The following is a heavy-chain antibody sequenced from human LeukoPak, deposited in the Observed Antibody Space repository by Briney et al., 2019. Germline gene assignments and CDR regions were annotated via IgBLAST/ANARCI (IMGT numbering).Heavy chain of an antibody. V-gene: IGHV3-30-3*01. CDR1: GFTFGSYA. CDR3: ARAPGEWARGVCWFDP. D-gene: IGHD3-16*01. J-gene: IGHJ5*02. CDR2: ISYDGSNK. Sequence: PGGSLRLSCAASGFTFGSYAMHWVRQAPGKGLEWVAVISYDGSNKYYADSVKGRFTISRDNSKNTLYLQMNSLRAEDTAVYYCARAPGEWARGVCWFDPWGQGTLVTVSS.